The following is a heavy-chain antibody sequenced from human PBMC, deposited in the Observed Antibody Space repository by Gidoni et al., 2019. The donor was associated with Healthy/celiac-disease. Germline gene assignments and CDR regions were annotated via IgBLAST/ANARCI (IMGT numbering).Heavy chain of an antibody. CDR3: AGVDCSGGSCRYYYYGMDV. CDR2: INREGSST. CDR1: GFTFRRCW. V-gene: IGHV3-74*01. J-gene: IGHJ6*02. Sequence: EVQLVESGGGLVQPGGSLRLSCAASGFTFRRCWLHWVRQAPGKGLVWVSRINREGSSTSYADSVKGRFTISRDNAKNTLYLQMNSLRAEDTAVYYCAGVDCSGGSCRYYYYGMDVWGQGTTVTVSS. D-gene: IGHD2-15*01.